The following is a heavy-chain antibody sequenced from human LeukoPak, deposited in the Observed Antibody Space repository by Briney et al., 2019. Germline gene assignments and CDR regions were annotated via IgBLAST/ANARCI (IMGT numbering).Heavy chain of an antibody. V-gene: IGHV3-20*04. CDR3: ARRESTYQNYYYFYHMDV. CDR1: GFTFDDYG. CDR2: INWNGDST. J-gene: IGHJ6*04. Sequence: GGSLRLSCAASGFTFDDYGMTWVRHAPGKGREWVSDINWNGDSTGYADSVKGRFTISRDNAKNSLYIQMNSLRAEDTALYFCARRESTYQNYYYFYHMDVWGKGTTVTVSS.